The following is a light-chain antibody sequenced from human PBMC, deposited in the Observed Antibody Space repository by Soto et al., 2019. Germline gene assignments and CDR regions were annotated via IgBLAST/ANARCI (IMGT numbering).Light chain of an antibody. CDR2: GAS. CDR3: MQGTHWPWT. V-gene: IGKV1-39*01. J-gene: IGKJ1*01. Sequence: QMTQSPSSLSASVGDRVTITCRASQSISTYLNWYQHKPGKAPKVLINGASRLHTGVPSRFSGSGSGTDFTLEISRVEAEDVGVYYCMQGTHWPWTFGQGTKVDIK. CDR1: QSISTY.